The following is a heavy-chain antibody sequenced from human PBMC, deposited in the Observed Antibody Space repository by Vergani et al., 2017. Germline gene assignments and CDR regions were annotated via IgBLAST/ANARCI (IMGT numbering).Heavy chain of an antibody. J-gene: IGHJ3*02. Sequence: QVQLVQSGAEVKKPGSSVKVSCKASGGPFKNSAFSWVRQAPGQGLEWMGGIIPIFGTANYAQKFQGRVTITADESTSTAYMELSSLRSEDTAVYYCARDVGATSGAFDIWGQGTMVTVSS. CDR3: ARDVGATSGAFDI. V-gene: IGHV1-69*13. D-gene: IGHD1-26*01. CDR2: IIPIFGTA. CDR1: GGPFKNSA.